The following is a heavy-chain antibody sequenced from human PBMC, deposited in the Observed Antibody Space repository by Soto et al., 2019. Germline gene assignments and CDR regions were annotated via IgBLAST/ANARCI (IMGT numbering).Heavy chain of an antibody. V-gene: IGHV4-39*02. CDR1: GGSISSSSYY. CDR2: IYYSGST. Sequence: SETLSLTCTVSGGSISSSSYYWGWIRQPPGKGLEWIGSIYYSGSTYYNPSLKSRVTISRDNAKNSLYLQMNSLRAEDTAVYYCVRDQDDSSDAFDIWGQGTMVTVSS. CDR3: VRDQDDSSDAFDI. J-gene: IGHJ3*02. D-gene: IGHD3-3*01.